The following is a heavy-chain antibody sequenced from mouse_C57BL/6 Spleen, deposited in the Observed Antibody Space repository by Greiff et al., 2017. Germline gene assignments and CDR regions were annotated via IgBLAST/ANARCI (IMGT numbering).Heavy chain of an antibody. Sequence: EVMLVESGGGLVKPGGSLKLSCAASGFTFSSYAMSWVRQTPEKRLEWVATISDGGSYTYYPDNVKGRFTISRDNAKNNLYLQMSHLKSEDTAMYYCAREVITDAMDYWGQGTSVTVSS. D-gene: IGHD2-4*01. CDR2: ISDGGSYT. J-gene: IGHJ4*01. CDR1: GFTFSSYA. CDR3: AREVITDAMDY. V-gene: IGHV5-4*01.